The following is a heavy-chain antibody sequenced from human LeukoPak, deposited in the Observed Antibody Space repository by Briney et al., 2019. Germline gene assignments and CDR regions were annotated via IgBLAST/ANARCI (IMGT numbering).Heavy chain of an antibody. Sequence: GSSVKVSCKASGYTFTSYGINWVRQAPGQGLEWMGWISAYNGNTDYARKLQGRVTMTTDTSTSTAYMELRSLRSDDTAVYYCATLDELDYWGQGTLVTVSS. J-gene: IGHJ4*02. D-gene: IGHD5-24*01. CDR2: ISAYNGNT. CDR1: GYTFTSYG. CDR3: ATLDELDY. V-gene: IGHV1-18*01.